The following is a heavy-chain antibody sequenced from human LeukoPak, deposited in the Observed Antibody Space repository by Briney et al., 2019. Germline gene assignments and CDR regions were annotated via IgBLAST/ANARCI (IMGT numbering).Heavy chain of an antibody. D-gene: IGHD4-17*01. CDR2: INPSGGST. J-gene: IGHJ3*01. Sequence: ASVKVSCKASGYTFASYYMHWVRQAPGQGLEWMGIINPSGGSTSYAQKFQGRVTMTRDTSISTAYMELSRLRSDDTAVYYCARDGARDAFDVWGQGTMVTVSS. V-gene: IGHV1-46*01. CDR1: GYTFASYY. CDR3: ARDGARDAFDV.